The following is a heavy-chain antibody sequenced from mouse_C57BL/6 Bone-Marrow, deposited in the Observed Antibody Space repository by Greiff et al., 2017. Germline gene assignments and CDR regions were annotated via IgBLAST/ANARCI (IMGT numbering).Heavy chain of an antibody. J-gene: IGHJ4*01. D-gene: IGHD1-1*01. CDR2: INPNNGGT. CDR3: AKEGPYYYGSSLYYYAMDY. Sequence: VHVKQSGPELVKPGASVKMSCKASGYTFTDYNMHWVKQSHGKSLEWIGYINPNNGGTSYNQKLKGKATLTVNKSSSTAYMELRSLTSEDSAVYYCAKEGPYYYGSSLYYYAMDYWGQGTSVTVSS. CDR1: GYTFTDYN. V-gene: IGHV1-22*01.